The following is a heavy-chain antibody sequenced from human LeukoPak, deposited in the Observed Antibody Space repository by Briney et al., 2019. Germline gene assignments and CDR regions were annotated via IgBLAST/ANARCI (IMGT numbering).Heavy chain of an antibody. CDR1: GFVFTIYT. J-gene: IGHJ4*02. CDR2: ISGSGNGFSI. V-gene: IGHV3-64D*06. D-gene: IGHD1-26*01. Sequence: GGSLRLSCSASGFVFTIYTMYWVRQAPGKGPEYVSTISGSGNGFSIYYADSVKGRFTSSRDDSKSILYLQMNGLRSEDTAVYYCVKDFGRIRGTPDSWGQGTLVTVSS. CDR3: VKDFGRIRGTPDS.